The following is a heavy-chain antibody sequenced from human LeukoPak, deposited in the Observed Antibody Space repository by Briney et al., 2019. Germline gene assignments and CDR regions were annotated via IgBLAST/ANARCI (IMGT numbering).Heavy chain of an antibody. D-gene: IGHD4-17*01. CDR1: GGSISSSSYY. Sequence: PSETLSLTCTVSGGSISSSSYYWGWIRQPPGKGLEWIGSIYYSGSTYYNPSLKSRVTISVDTSKNQFSLKLSSVTAADTAVYYCAREAHVESVTFTYWGQGTLVTVSS. V-gene: IGHV4-39*07. CDR3: AREAHVESVTFTY. CDR2: IYYSGST. J-gene: IGHJ4*02.